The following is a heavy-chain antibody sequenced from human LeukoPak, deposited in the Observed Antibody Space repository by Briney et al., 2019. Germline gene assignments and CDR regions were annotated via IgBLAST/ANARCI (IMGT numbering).Heavy chain of an antibody. Sequence: PSETLSLTCTVSGGSISSGGYYWSWIRQHPGQGLEWIGYIYYSGSTYYNPSLKSRLTISVDTPKDPFSLKLSSVTAADTAVYYCARYSLGYCSGGSCYSLFGYWGQGTLVTVSS. CDR3: ARYSLGYCSGGSCYSLFGY. V-gene: IGHV4-31*03. CDR1: GGSISSGGYY. CDR2: IYYSGST. D-gene: IGHD2-15*01. J-gene: IGHJ4*02.